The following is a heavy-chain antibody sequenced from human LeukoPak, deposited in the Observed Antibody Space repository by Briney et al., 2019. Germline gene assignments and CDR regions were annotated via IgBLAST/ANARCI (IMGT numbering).Heavy chain of an antibody. V-gene: IGHV3-66*01. CDR2: IYGGGST. J-gene: IGHJ4*02. D-gene: IGHD6-13*01. CDR1: GFTVSSNY. Sequence: GGSLRLSCAASGFTVSSNYMSWVRQAPGKGLEWVSIIYGGGSTFYADPVKGRFIISRDNSKNTLYLQMNSLRVEDTALYYCARESAAAVGKGYWGQGTLVTVSS. CDR3: ARESAAAVGKGY.